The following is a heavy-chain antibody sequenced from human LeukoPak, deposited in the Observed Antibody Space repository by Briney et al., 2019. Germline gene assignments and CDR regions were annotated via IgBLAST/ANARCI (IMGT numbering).Heavy chain of an antibody. D-gene: IGHD3-22*01. CDR3: AKDVVVVIRGYYYMDV. CDR1: GFTFSSYG. CDR2: ISGSGGST. Sequence: QPGGSLRLSCAASGFTFSSYGMTWVRQAPGKGLEWVSGISGSGGSTYYADSVKGRFTISRDNSKNTLYLQMNSLRAEDTAVYYCAKDVVVVIRGYYYMDVWGKGTTVTISS. V-gene: IGHV3-23*01. J-gene: IGHJ6*03.